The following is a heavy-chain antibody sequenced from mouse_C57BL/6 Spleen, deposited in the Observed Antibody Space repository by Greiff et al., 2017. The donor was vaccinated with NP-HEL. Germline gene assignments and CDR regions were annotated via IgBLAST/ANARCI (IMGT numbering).Heavy chain of an antibody. CDR2: INPNNGGT. V-gene: IGHV1-26*01. Sequence: VQLQQSGPELVKPGASVKISCKASGYTFTDYYMNWVKQSHGKSLEWIGDINPNNGGTSYNQKFKGKATLTVDKSSSTAYMELRSLTSEDSAVYYCARHYGSRRYAMDYWGKGTSVTVSS. J-gene: IGHJ4*01. CDR3: ARHYGSRRYAMDY. CDR1: GYTFTDYY. D-gene: IGHD1-1*01.